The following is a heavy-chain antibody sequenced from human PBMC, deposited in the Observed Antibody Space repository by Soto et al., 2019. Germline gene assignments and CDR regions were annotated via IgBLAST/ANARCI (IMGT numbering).Heavy chain of an antibody. J-gene: IGHJ4*02. D-gene: IGHD5-12*01. CDR3: ATLARDGYPFDY. CDR2: ISYDGSNK. V-gene: IGHV3-30-3*01. CDR1: GFTFSSYA. Sequence: GESLKISCAASGFTFSSYAMHWVRQAPGKGLEWVAVISYDGSNKYYADSVKGRFTISRDNSKNTLYLQMNSLRAEDTAVYYCATLARDGYPFDYWGQGTLVTVSS.